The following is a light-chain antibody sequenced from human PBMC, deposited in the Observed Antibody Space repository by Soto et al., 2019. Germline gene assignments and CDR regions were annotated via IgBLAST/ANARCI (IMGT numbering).Light chain of an antibody. CDR2: KAS. CDR1: QSISSW. J-gene: IGKJ1*01. CDR3: QHYIDFPRT. V-gene: IGKV1-5*03. Sequence: DIQMTQSPSILSASVGDRVTITCRASQSISSWLAWYQHKPGKAPKRLIYKASTLESGVPSRFSGSGSGTEFTITISSLQPDDFATYYCQHYIDFPRTFGQGTKVEIK.